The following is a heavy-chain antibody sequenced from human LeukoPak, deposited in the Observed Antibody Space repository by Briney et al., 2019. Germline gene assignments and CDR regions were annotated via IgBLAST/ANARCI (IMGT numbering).Heavy chain of an antibody. Sequence: PGGSLRLSCAASGFSFSIYSLNWVRQAPGKGLEWVSYISHTGSTMSYADSVKGRFTISRDNAKNTLYLEMNRLRAEDTAVYYCARDNAYMFDYWGQGTQVTVSS. J-gene: IGHJ4*02. CDR2: ISHTGSTM. CDR3: ARDNAYMFDY. CDR1: GFSFSIYS. V-gene: IGHV3-48*04. D-gene: IGHD5-24*01.